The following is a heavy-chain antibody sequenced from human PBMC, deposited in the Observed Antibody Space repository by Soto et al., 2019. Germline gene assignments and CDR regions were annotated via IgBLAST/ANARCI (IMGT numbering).Heavy chain of an antibody. J-gene: IGHJ5*02. CDR3: ARRGVTMIVVAPTNWFDP. CDR1: GGSFSGYY. V-gene: IGHV4-34*01. D-gene: IGHD3-22*01. Sequence: PSETLSLTCAVYGGSFSGYYWSWIRQPPGKGLEWIGEINHSGSTNYNPSLKSRVTISVDTSKNQFSLKLSSVTAADTAVYYCARRGVTMIVVAPTNWFDPWGKGTRFTVPS. CDR2: INHSGST.